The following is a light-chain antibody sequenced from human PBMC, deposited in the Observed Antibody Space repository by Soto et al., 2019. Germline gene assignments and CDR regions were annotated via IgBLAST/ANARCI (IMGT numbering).Light chain of an antibody. V-gene: IGLV2-23*01. Sequence: QSALTQPASVSGSPGQSNTISCTGTSSDVGSYNLVSWYQQHPGKAPKPMIYEGSKRPSGVSNRFSGSKSGNTASLTISGLQAEDESDYYCCSYAGSSTVFGGGTKLTVL. J-gene: IGLJ2*01. CDR2: EGS. CDR3: CSYAGSSTV. CDR1: SSDVGSYNL.